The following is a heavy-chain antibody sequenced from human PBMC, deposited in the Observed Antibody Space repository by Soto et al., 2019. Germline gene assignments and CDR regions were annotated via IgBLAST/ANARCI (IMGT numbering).Heavy chain of an antibody. J-gene: IGHJ4*02. CDR2: INHSGST. CDR3: ARGIDGGYDSNFDY. CDR1: GGSISSYY. Sequence: PSETLSLTCTVSGGSISSYYWSWIRQPPGKGLEWIGEINHSGSTYYNPSLKSRVTISVDTSKNQFSLKLSSVTAADTAVYYCARGIDGGYDSNFDYWGQGTLVTVSS. D-gene: IGHD5-12*01. V-gene: IGHV4-34*09.